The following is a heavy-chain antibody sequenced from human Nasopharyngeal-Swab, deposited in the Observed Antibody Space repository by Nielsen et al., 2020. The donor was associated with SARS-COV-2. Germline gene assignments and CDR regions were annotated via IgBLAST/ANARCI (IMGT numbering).Heavy chain of an antibody. CDR2: IYAGDSDT. Sequence: GESLKISCKGSGYNFPNYWIAWVRQMPGKGLEWMGIIYAGDSDTRYGPSFQGQVTISADKSISTAYLQWSSLKASDTAMYYCARLSQYYHASGSYYQALGYWGQGTLVTVSS. V-gene: IGHV5-51*01. CDR3: ARLSQYYHASGSYYQALGY. D-gene: IGHD3-10*01. CDR1: GYNFPNYW. J-gene: IGHJ4*02.